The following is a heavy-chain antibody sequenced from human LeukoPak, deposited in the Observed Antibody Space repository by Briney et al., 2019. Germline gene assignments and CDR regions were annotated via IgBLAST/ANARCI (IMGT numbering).Heavy chain of an antibody. CDR2: IIPIFGTA. Sequence: ASVKVSCKASGGTFSSYAISWVRQAPGQGLEWMGRIIPIFGTANYAQKFQGRVTITTDESTSTAYMELSSLRSEDTAVYYCVWTMVTTHGMDVWGKGTTVTVSS. CDR1: GGTFSSYA. D-gene: IGHD4/OR15-4a*01. J-gene: IGHJ6*04. CDR3: VWTMVTTHGMDV. V-gene: IGHV1-69*05.